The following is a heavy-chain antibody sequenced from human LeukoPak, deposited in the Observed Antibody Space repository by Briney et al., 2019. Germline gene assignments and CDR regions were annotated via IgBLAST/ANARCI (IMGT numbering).Heavy chain of an antibody. Sequence: PGGSLRLSCAASGFTFSSYAMHSVRQAPGKGLEWVAVISYDGSNKYYADSVKGRFTISRDNSKNTLYLQMNSLRAEDTAVYYCARVAYSSGWYDYWGQGTLVTVSS. CDR2: ISYDGSNK. D-gene: IGHD6-19*01. CDR1: GFTFSSYA. V-gene: IGHV3-30-3*01. J-gene: IGHJ4*02. CDR3: ARVAYSSGWYDY.